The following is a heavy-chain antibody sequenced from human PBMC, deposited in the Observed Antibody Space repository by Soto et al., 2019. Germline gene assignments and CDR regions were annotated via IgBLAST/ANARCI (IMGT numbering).Heavy chain of an antibody. CDR2: LTRGGTS. CDR3: VGQPGLTWTSQGWFDY. J-gene: IGHJ4*02. Sequence: EVHLLESGGGLVQPGGSLRLSCAASGFTFSDYSMSWVRQTPERGLEWVSTLTRGGTSYYADSVQGRFTVSRDNSKNSLYLQMNSLRDEDTAVYYCVGQPGLTWTSQGWFDYWGQGTLVTVSS. CDR1: GFTFSDYS. D-gene: IGHD6-19*01. V-gene: IGHV3-23*01.